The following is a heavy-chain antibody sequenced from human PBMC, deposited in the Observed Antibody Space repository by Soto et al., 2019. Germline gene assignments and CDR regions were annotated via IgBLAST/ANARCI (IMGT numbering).Heavy chain of an antibody. CDR2: IGGSSAAT. D-gene: IGHD4-17*01. CDR1: GFTFSTYA. CDR3: ANSVLYGDYMSAADS. J-gene: IGHJ4*02. Sequence: EVQLLESGGGLVQPGGSLILSCAASGFTFSTYAMTWVRQAPGKGLVWVSGIGGSSAATYYADSVKGRSTISRDNAKNRLHLQTNSQRAEDTAIYYSANSVLYGDYMSAADSWGQGTLVTVSS. V-gene: IGHV3-23*01.